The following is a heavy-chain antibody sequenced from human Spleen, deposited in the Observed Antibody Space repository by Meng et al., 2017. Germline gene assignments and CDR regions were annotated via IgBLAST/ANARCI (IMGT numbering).Heavy chain of an antibody. Sequence: GESLKISCAASGFSFSNYVIHWVRQAPGKGLEWVSVIYSGGNTYYADSVKGRFTISRDSSKNTLYLEMNRLRVEETAVYYCARESSSWYSFDYWGQGTLVTVSS. CDR1: GFSFSNYV. CDR3: ARESSSWYSFDY. V-gene: IGHV3-NL1*01. CDR2: IYSGGNT. D-gene: IGHD6-13*01. J-gene: IGHJ4*02.